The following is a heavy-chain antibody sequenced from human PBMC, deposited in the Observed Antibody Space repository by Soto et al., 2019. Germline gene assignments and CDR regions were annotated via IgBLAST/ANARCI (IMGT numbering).Heavy chain of an antibody. CDR3: ARADGADWYFAL. CDR1: GGSISSYY. V-gene: IGHV4-59*01. J-gene: IGHJ2*01. CDR2: IYYSGST. D-gene: IGHD1-26*01. Sequence: QVQLQESGPGLVKPSETLSLTCTVSGGSISSYYWSWIRQPPGKGLEWIGYIYYSGSTNYNPSLKSRVIISVDTSKNQFSLKLSSVTAADAAVYYCARADGADWYFALWGRGTLVTVSS.